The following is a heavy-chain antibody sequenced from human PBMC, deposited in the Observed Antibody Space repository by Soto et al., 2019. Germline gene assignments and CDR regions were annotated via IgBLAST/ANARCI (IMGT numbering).Heavy chain of an antibody. Sequence: QVQLVESGGGVVQPGRSLRLSCAASGFTFSSYGMHWVRQAPGKGLEWVAVIWYDGSNKYYADSVKGRFTISRDNSKNTLYLQMNSLRAENTAVYYCARGYGDYAGVYYGMDVWGQGTTVTVSS. CDR1: GFTFSSYG. J-gene: IGHJ6*02. D-gene: IGHD4-17*01. CDR3: ARGYGDYAGVYYGMDV. V-gene: IGHV3-33*01. CDR2: IWYDGSNK.